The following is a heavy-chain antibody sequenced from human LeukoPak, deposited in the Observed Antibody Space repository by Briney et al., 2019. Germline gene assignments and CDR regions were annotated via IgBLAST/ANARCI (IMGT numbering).Heavy chain of an antibody. Sequence: GGSLRLSCEASGFTFSSYEMNWVRQAPGKGLEWVSYISGSGSSIHYADSAKGRFTISRDNAKNSLYLQMHSLRAEDTAVYYCARGRSGFYKWFDPWGQGTLVTVSS. J-gene: IGHJ5*02. V-gene: IGHV3-48*03. CDR3: ARGRSGFYKWFDP. D-gene: IGHD6-19*01. CDR2: ISGSGSSI. CDR1: GFTFSSYE.